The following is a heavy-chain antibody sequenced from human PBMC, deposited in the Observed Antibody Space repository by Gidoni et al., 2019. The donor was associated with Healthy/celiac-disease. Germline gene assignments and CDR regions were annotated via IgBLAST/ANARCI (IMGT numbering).Heavy chain of an antibody. V-gene: IGHV1-69*01. CDR2: IIPIFGTA. Sequence: QVQLVQSGAEVKKPGSLVKVSCKASGGTFSSYAISWVRQAPGQGLEWMGGIIPIFGTANYAQKFQGRVTITADESTSTAYMELSSLRSEDTAVYYCARDGSDGYNSWLTYYWGQGTLVTVSS. CDR3: ARDGSDGYNSWLTYY. CDR1: GGTFSSYA. D-gene: IGHD5-12*01. J-gene: IGHJ4*02.